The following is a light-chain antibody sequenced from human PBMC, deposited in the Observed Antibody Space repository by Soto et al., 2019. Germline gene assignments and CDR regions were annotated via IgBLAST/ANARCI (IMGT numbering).Light chain of an antibody. V-gene: IGKV4-1*01. CDR3: QQYYSTPHT. CDR2: WAS. J-gene: IGKJ2*01. CDR1: QSVLYSSNNKNY. Sequence: DIVMTQSPDSLAVSLGERATINCKSSQSVLYSSNNKNYLAWYQQKPGQTPNLLIYWASTRESGVPDRFSGSGSGTDFTLPISSLQAEDVAVYYCQQYYSTPHTFGQGTRLEIK.